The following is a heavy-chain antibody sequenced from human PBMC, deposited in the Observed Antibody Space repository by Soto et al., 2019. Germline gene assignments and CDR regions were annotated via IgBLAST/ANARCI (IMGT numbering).Heavy chain of an antibody. J-gene: IGHJ3*02. CDR3: ARHIADEHDAFDI. CDR1: SGSISSSNW. D-gene: IGHD2-21*01. V-gene: IGHV4-4*02. Sequence: QVQLQESGPGLVKPSGTLSLTCAVSSGSISSSNWWSWVRQPPGKGLEWIGEIYHSGITNYNPSLKRRVTISVDKSKIQFSLKLSSVTAADTAVYYCARHIADEHDAFDIWGQGTMVTVSS. CDR2: IYHSGIT.